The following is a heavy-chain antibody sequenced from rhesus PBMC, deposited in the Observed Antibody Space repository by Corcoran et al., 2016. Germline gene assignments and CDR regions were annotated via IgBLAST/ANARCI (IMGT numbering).Heavy chain of an antibody. CDR3: ARSVAGLDF. D-gene: IGHD4-29*01. J-gene: IGHJ4*01. CDR2: INGNSGST. CDR1: GGSFSSYW. Sequence: QVQLQESGPGLVKPSETLSLTCAVSGGSFSSYWWSWIRQPPGKGLEWIGEINGNSGSTNYNPSLKSRVTISKDASENQFSLKLISVTAADTAVYSCARSVAGLDFWGQGLLVTVSS. V-gene: IGHV4-80*01.